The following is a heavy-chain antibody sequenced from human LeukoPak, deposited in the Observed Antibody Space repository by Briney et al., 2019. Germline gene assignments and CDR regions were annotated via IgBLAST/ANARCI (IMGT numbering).Heavy chain of an antibody. CDR1: GYTLTELS. CDR2: FDPEDGET. J-gene: IGHJ4*02. Sequence: ASVKVSCTVSGYTLTELSMHWVRQAPGKGLEWMGGFDPEDGETIYAQKFQGRVTMTEDTSTDTAYMELSSLRSEDTAVYYCATGVLPSGWYPQRRLGYWGQGTLVTVSS. CDR3: ATGVLPSGWYPQRRLGY. D-gene: IGHD6-19*01. V-gene: IGHV1-24*01.